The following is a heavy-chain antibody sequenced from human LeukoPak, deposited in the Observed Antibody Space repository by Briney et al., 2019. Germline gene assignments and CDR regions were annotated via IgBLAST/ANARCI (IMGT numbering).Heavy chain of an antibody. V-gene: IGHV4-30-4*08. CDR2: IYYSGST. CDR1: GGSISSGDYY. CDR3: ARRKYYYDSSGPWNWFDP. D-gene: IGHD3-22*01. J-gene: IGHJ5*02. Sequence: SQTLSLTCTVSGGSISSGDYYWSWIRQPPGKGLEWFGYIYYSGSTYYNPSLKSRVTIAVDTSKNQFSLKLSSVTAADTAVYYCARRKYYYDSSGPWNWFDPWGQGTLVTVSS.